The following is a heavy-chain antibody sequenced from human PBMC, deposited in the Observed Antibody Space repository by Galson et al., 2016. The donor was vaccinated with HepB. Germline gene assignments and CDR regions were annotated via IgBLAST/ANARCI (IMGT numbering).Heavy chain of an antibody. CDR2: ISYDGRTK. CDR1: GFTFSSYA. CDR3: AKDAHNGYLLNRFDY. Sequence: LRLSCAASGFTFSSYAMHWVRQAPGKGLEWVALISYDGRTKFYADSVKGRFTISRDTSKSTLYLQMNSLKAEDTAVYHCAKDAHNGYLLNRFDYWGQGTLVTVSS. J-gene: IGHJ4*02. V-gene: IGHV3-30*04. D-gene: IGHD5-12*01.